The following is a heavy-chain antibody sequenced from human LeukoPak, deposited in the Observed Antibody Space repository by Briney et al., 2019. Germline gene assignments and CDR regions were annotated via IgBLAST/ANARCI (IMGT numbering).Heavy chain of an antibody. CDR2: ISGSGGST. V-gene: IGHV3-23*01. J-gene: IGHJ4*02. CDR3: AKVHRDGYNLDY. Sequence: GRSLRLFCAASGFTFSSYAMSWVRQAPGKGLEWVSAISGSGGSTYYADSVKGRFTISRDNSKNTLYLQMNSLRAEDTAVYYCAKVHRDGYNLDYWGQGTLVTVSS. CDR1: GFTFSSYA. D-gene: IGHD5-24*01.